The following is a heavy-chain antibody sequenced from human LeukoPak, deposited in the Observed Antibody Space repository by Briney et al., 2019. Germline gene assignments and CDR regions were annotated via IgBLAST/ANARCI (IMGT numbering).Heavy chain of an antibody. CDR3: ARDGTMAGPTPADY. J-gene: IGHJ4*02. CDR1: GFTFSSYW. Sequence: GGSLTLSCAASGFTFSSYWMHWVRQAPEKGLVWVSRVDIDWSNTIYADSVKGRFTISRDHTKNTLYLQMNNLRAEDTAVYYCARDGTMAGPTPADYWGEGTLVTVSS. D-gene: IGHD4/OR15-4a*01. V-gene: IGHV3-74*01. CDR2: VDIDWSNT.